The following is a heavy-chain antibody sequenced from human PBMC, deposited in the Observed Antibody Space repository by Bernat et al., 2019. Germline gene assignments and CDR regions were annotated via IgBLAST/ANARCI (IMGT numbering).Heavy chain of an antibody. CDR1: GFSLTTRGVG. J-gene: IGHJ4*02. V-gene: IGHV2-5*02. CDR2: IYWDDDK. D-gene: IGHD6-19*01. CDR3: AHSATEAVAGLFDY. Sequence: QVTLKESGPTLVKPTQTLTLTCSFSGFSLTTRGVGVGWIRQPPGKALEWLALIYWDDDKRYSPSLKSRLTITKDTSKNQVVLTMTNMDPVDTATYYCAHSATEAVAGLFDYWGQGTLVTVSS.